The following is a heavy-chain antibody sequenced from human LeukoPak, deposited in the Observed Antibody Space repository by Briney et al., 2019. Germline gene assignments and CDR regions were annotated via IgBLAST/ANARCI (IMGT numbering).Heavy chain of an antibody. Sequence: GGSLRLSCAASGFTFSGYSMNWVRQAPGKGLEWVSSISSSGTYIHYADSVKGRFTISSDNAKNSLFLQVNSLKAEGTAVYYCWAFATSNTQWSTFYFWGEGKLGSPSPERAYAPQECYW. D-gene: IGHD3-16*01. CDR1: GFTFSGYS. V-gene: IGHV3-21*01. J-gene: IGHJ4*01. CDR3: WAFATSNTQWSTFYFWGEGKLGSPSPERAYAPQECY. CDR2: ISSSGTYI.